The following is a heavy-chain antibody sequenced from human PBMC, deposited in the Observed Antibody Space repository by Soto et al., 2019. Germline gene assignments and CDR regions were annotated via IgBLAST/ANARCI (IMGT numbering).Heavy chain of an antibody. J-gene: IGHJ4*02. CDR1: GFTFSSYW. V-gene: IGHV3-74*01. Sequence: EVQLVESGGGLVQPGGSLRLSCVGSGFTFSSYWMHWVRQAPGKGLVWVSRVNSAGSASSYADSVKGRFTVSRDNAKNRLYLQMNSLSAEDTAVYYCATGGYSYGWGYWGQGTLVTVSS. CDR2: VNSAGSAS. D-gene: IGHD5-18*01. CDR3: ATGGYSYGWGY.